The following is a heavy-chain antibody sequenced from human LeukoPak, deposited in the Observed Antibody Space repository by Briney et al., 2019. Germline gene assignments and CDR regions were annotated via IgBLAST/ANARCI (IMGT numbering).Heavy chain of an antibody. CDR2: ISSSGSTI. Sequence: PAGGSLRLSCAASGFTFSSYEMNWVRQAPGKGLEWVSYISSSGSTIYYADSVKGRFTISRDNAKNSLYLQMNSLRAEDTAVYYCARGTLWFGELPIFDYWGQGTLVTVSS. CDR1: GFTFSSYE. J-gene: IGHJ4*02. D-gene: IGHD3-10*01. CDR3: ARGTLWFGELPIFDY. V-gene: IGHV3-48*03.